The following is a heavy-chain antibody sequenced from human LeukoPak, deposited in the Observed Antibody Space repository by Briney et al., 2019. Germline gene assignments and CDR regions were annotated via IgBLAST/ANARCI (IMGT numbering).Heavy chain of an antibody. Sequence: GGSLRLSCAASGFTFTKAWMSWVRQAPGKGLEWIGRIKSKRDGGTTDYAAPVQGRFAMSRDDSQNTVYLQMNSLKTADTAVYYCTTDGGIGPSPIFDYWSQGTLLTVSS. J-gene: IGHJ4*02. V-gene: IGHV3-15*01. CDR1: GFTFTKAW. CDR2: IKSKRDGGTT. CDR3: TTDGGIGPSPIFDY. D-gene: IGHD6-13*01.